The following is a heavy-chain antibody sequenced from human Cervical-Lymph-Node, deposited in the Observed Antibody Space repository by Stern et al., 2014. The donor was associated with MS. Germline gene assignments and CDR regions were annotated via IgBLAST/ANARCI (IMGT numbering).Heavy chain of an antibody. Sequence: QVQLQESGPGLVKPSETLSLTCTVSGGSISSYYWSWIRQPPGKGLEWIGYIYYSGSTNYNHSLKSIVTISVETSKNPFYRKIGPVPAADTAVYYCARGATQAFDPWGQGTLVTVSS. V-gene: IGHV4-59*01. CDR2: IYYSGST. CDR1: GGSISSYY. CDR3: ARGATQAFDP. J-gene: IGHJ5*02.